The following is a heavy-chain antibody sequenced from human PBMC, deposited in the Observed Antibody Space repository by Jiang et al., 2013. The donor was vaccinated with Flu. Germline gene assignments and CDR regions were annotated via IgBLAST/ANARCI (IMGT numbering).Heavy chain of an antibody. D-gene: IGHD3-10*01. CDR1: GASITSDDYF. Sequence: GPGLVKTSETLSLTCSVSGASITSDDYFWNWIRQHPGKGLEWIGYVYRGGTTHYTPPLRSRVVISVDTSENQFSLRLSSVTAADSAVYYCAASPSDYFVSGTYSTWGQGSLVTVSS. V-gene: IGHV4-30-4*01. CDR3: AASPSDYFVSGTYST. J-gene: IGHJ4*02. CDR2: VYRGGTT.